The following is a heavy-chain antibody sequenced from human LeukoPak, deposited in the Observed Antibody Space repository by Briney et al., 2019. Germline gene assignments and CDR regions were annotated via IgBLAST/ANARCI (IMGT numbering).Heavy chain of an antibody. Sequence: ASVKVSCKASGYTFAGYYIHWVRQAPGQGLEWMGWINPNIGGTNYAQKFQGRVTMTSDTSISTAYMGLSRVRSDDTAVYYCARDFDYWGQGTLVTVSS. J-gene: IGHJ4*02. CDR3: ARDFDY. V-gene: IGHV1-2*02. CDR1: GYTFAGYY. CDR2: INPNIGGT.